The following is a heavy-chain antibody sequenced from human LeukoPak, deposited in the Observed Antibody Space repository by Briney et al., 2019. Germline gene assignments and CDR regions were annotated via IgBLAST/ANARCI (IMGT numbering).Heavy chain of an antibody. Sequence: ASVKVSCKASGYTFTSHFMHWVRQAPGQGLEWMGIVNPRGGSTSYTQKFQGRVTMTRDTSTSTVYMELSSLRSEDTAVYYCARVKSYYYDTSDKDAFDIWGQGTMVTVSS. CDR1: GYTFTSHF. CDR2: VNPRGGST. J-gene: IGHJ3*02. D-gene: IGHD3-22*01. CDR3: ARVKSYYYDTSDKDAFDI. V-gene: IGHV1-46*01.